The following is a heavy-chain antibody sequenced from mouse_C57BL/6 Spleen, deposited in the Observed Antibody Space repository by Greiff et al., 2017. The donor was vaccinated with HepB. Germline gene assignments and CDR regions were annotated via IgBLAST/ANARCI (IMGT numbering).Heavy chain of an antibody. J-gene: IGHJ4*01. Sequence: EVQLQQSGPELVKPGASVKISCKASGYTFTDYYMNWVKQSHGKSLEWIGDINPNNGGTSYNQKFKGKATLTVDKSSSTAYMELRSLTSEDSAVYYCARSSSYEDYWGQGTSVTVSS. V-gene: IGHV1-26*01. D-gene: IGHD1-1*01. CDR3: ARSSSYEDY. CDR1: GYTFTDYY. CDR2: INPNNGGT.